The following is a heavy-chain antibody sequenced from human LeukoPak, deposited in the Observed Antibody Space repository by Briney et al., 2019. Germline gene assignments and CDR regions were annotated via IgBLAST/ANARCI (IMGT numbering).Heavy chain of an antibody. CDR1: GFTFSDYY. J-gene: IGHJ4*02. V-gene: IGHV3-23*01. CDR3: GTSSSWYHYFDY. CDR2: ISDSGGST. Sequence: GGSLRLSCAASGFTFSDYYMSWIRQAPGKGLEWVSAISDSGGSTYYADSVKGRFTISRDNSKNTLYLQMNSLRAEDTAVYYCGTSSSWYHYFDYWGQGTLVTVSS. D-gene: IGHD6-13*01.